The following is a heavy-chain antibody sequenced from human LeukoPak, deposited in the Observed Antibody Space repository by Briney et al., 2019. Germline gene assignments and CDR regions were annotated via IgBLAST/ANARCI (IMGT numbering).Heavy chain of an antibody. CDR2: INPNSGGT. CDR1: GYTFTCYY. CDR3: AVNDYGDYVPSN. D-gene: IGHD4-17*01. J-gene: IGHJ4*02. Sequence: ASVKVSCKASGYTFTCYYMHWVRQAPGQGLELMGRINPNSGGTNYAQKFQGRVTMTRDTSISTAYMELSRLRSDDTAVYYCAVNDYGDYVPSNWGQGTLVTVSS. V-gene: IGHV1-2*06.